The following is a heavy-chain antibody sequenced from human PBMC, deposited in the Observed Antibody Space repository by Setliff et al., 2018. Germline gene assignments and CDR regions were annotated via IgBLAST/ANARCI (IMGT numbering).Heavy chain of an antibody. J-gene: IGHJ4*02. CDR3: ARGGTYRYFDY. V-gene: IGHV4-61*01. CDR2: VYYSGTT. CDR1: GGSISGASIRSYY. Sequence: SETLSLTCTVSGGSISGASIRSYYWSWIRQPPGKELEFIGHVYYSGTTNYDPSLKSRVTISVDTSKNQFSLKLSSVTAAGTAIYYCARGGTYRYFDYWGQGTLVTVSS.